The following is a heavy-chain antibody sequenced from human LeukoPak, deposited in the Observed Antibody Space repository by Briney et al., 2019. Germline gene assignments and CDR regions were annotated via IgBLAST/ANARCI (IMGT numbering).Heavy chain of an antibody. Sequence: GGSLRLSCVASGFTFWSHGMIWVRQAPGKGLEWLSYISPRSETKNYADSVKDRFTISRDDGENSVSLHMNSLRLEDTAVYYCARVRGPTVNMMYYDLWGQGTLVTVSS. CDR3: ARVRGPTVNMMYYDL. D-gene: IGHD4-11*01. V-gene: IGHV3-48*01. J-gene: IGHJ4*02. CDR2: ISPRSETK. CDR1: GFTFWSHG.